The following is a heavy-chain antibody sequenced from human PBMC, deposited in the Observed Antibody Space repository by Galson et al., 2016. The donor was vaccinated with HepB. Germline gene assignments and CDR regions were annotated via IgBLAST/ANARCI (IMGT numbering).Heavy chain of an antibody. Sequence: SLRLSCAASGFTFSSDSMNWVRQAPGKGLEWVSSISGSSSYIYYADSVKGRFTISRDNAKNSLFLQLNSLRAEDTAVYYCARDFTTGRWLQNPGAFDIWGQGTMVTVSS. CDR3: ARDFTTGRWLQNPGAFDI. V-gene: IGHV3-21*01. J-gene: IGHJ3*02. CDR2: ISGSSSYI. CDR1: GFTFSSDS. D-gene: IGHD5-24*01.